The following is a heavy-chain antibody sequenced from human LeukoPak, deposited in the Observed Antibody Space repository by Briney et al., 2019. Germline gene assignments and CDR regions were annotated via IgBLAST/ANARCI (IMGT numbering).Heavy chain of an antibody. V-gene: IGHV3-23*01. CDR2: ISGSGGST. CDR3: ASSAGSGSYPR. J-gene: IGHJ4*02. Sequence: GGSLRLSCAASGFTFSSYAMSWVRQAPGKGLEWVSAISGSGGSTYYADSVKGRFTISRDNSKNTLYLQLNSLRAEDTAVYYCASSAGSGSYPRWGQGTLVTVSS. D-gene: IGHD3-10*01. CDR1: GFTFSSYA.